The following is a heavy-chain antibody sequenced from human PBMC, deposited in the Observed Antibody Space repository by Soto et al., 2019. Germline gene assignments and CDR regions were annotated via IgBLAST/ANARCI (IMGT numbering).Heavy chain of an antibody. CDR1: GYTFTSYD. CDR3: ARARCISTSCLDDAFDI. Sequence: GASVKVSCKASGYTFTSYDINWVRQATGQGLEWMGWMNPNSGNTGYAQKFQGRVTMTRNTSISTAYMELSSLRSEDTAVYYCARARCISTSCLDDAFDIWGQGTMVTVSS. V-gene: IGHV1-8*01. CDR2: MNPNSGNT. D-gene: IGHD2-2*01. J-gene: IGHJ3*02.